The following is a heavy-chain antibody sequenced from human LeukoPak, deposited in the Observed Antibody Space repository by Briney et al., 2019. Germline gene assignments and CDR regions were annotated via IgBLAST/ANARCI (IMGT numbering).Heavy chain of an antibody. V-gene: IGHV1-2*02. J-gene: IGHJ4*02. Sequence: ASVKVSCKASGYTFTCYYMHWVRQAPGQGLEWMGWINPNSGGTNYAQKFQGRVTMTRDTSINTAYMELSRLRSDDTAVYYCASGSTMVRGVIISPPPDYFDYWGQGTLVTVSS. CDR1: GYTFTCYY. D-gene: IGHD3-10*01. CDR3: ASGSTMVRGVIISPPPDYFDY. CDR2: INPNSGGT.